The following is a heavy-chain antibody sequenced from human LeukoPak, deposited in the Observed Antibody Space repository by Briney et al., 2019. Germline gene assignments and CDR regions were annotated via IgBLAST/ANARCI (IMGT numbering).Heavy chain of an antibody. CDR1: GGTFSSYA. CDR2: IIPIFGTA. Sequence: ASVKVSCKASGGTFSSYAIGWVRQAPGQGLEWMGGIIPIFGTANYAQKFQGRVTITADKSTSTAYMELSSLRSEDTAVYYCARDSFGGSSGWFFDYWGQGTLVTVSS. J-gene: IGHJ4*02. D-gene: IGHD6-19*01. V-gene: IGHV1-69*06. CDR3: ARDSFGGSSGWFFDY.